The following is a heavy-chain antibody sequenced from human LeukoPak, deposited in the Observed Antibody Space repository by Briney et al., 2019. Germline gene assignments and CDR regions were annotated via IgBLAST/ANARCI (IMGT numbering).Heavy chain of an antibody. CDR1: GFSLSTSGVG. Sequence: SGPTLVNPTQTLTLTFTFSGFSLSTSGVGVGXXXXXXXXXXXXXXLIYWDDDKRYSPSLKSRLTITKDTSKNQVVLTMTNMDPVDTATYYCAHRRIGGAAAGTDDYWGQGTLVTVSS. CDR3: AHRRIGGAAAGTDDY. CDR2: IYWDDDK. J-gene: IGHJ4*02. D-gene: IGHD6-13*01. V-gene: IGHV2-5*02.